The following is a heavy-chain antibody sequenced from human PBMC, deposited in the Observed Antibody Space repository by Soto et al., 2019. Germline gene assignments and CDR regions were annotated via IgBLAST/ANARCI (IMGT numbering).Heavy chain of an antibody. D-gene: IGHD1-26*01. CDR1: GGSISSDDW. CDR3: ARVRFGAN. J-gene: IGHJ4*02. Sequence: QVQLQESGPGLVKPSGTLSLTCAVSGGSISSDDWWAWVRQPPGKGLEWIGEIYHSGSTNYNPSLKCRVIISVDKSRNQFSLNLSSVTAADTAVYYCARVRFGANWGQGILVTVSS. V-gene: IGHV4-4*02. CDR2: IYHSGST.